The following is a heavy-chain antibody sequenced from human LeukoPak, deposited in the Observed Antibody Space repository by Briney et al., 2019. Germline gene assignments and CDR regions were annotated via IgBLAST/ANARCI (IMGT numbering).Heavy chain of an antibody. CDR2: IKQDGSEK. CDR1: GFTFSSYW. Sequence: GGSLRLSCAASGFTFSSYWMSWVRQAPGKGLEWVANIKQDGSEKYYVDSVKGRFTISRDNAKNSLYLQMNSLRAEETAVYYCARGLRNYYDSSGLDALDIWGQGTMVTVSS. CDR3: ARGLRNYYDSSGLDALDI. J-gene: IGHJ3*02. V-gene: IGHV3-7*01. D-gene: IGHD3-22*01.